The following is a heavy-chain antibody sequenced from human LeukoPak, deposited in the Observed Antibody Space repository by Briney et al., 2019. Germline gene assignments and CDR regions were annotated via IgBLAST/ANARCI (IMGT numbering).Heavy chain of an antibody. V-gene: IGHV4-59*01. J-gene: IGHJ5*02. Sequence: SETLSLTCTVSGGPIRSYYGIWIRQPPGKGLEWIACISYSGSTKYNPSLKSRVTISVDTSKNQLSLKLSSVTAADTAVYFCAREPGFDSSGYLNGFDARGQGTLVTVSS. CDR1: GGPIRSYY. CDR2: ISYSGST. D-gene: IGHD3-22*01. CDR3: AREPGFDSSGYLNGFDA.